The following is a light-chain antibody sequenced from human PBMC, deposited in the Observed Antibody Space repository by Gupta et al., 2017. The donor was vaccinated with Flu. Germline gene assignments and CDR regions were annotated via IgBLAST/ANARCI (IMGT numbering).Light chain of an antibody. CDR1: SSNSGSNT. J-gene: IGLJ2*01. Sequence: QSVLTQPTSASGTHGQRVPISCSGSSSNSGSNTVNWYQQLPGTATKLRIYSNNQRPSGVPDRFSGSKSGTSASLAISGLQAEDEADYYCAAWDDSLNGVVFGGGTKLTVL. CDR2: SNN. CDR3: AAWDDSLNGVV. V-gene: IGLV1-44*01.